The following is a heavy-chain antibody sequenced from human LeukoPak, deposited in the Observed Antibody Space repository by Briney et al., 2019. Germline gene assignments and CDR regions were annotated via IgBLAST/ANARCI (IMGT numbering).Heavy chain of an antibody. CDR1: GFTFSNAW. J-gene: IGHJ5*02. D-gene: IGHD3-22*01. CDR3: ATDFYDST. V-gene: IGHV3-15*07. Sequence: GGSLRLSCATSGFTFSNAWMNWVRQAPGKGLEWVGRIRSNSDGGTIDYAAPVKGRFTLSRDDSKTTLYLQMNSLKTEDTAVYYCATDFYDSTWGQGTLVTVSS. CDR2: IRSNSDGGTI.